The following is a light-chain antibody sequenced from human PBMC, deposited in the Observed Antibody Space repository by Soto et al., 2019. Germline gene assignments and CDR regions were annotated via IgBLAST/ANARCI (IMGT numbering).Light chain of an antibody. CDR3: KQRNHWPPLFT. J-gene: IGKJ3*01. CDR1: QSVSSY. Sequence: EIVLTQSPATLSLSPGERATLSCRASQSVSSYLAWNQQKPGQAPRLLIYDASNRATGIPARFSGSGSGTDFTRTISSLEPEGFAVSYCKQRNHWPPLFTFGPGTKVDIK. CDR2: DAS. V-gene: IGKV3-11*01.